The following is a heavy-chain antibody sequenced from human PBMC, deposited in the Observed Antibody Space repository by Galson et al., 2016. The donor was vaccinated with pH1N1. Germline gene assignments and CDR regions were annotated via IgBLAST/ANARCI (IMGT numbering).Heavy chain of an antibody. CDR2: INPNSGDP. CDR1: GYTFTGHY. Sequence: SVKVSCKASGYTFTGHYIHWVRQAPGQGLQWMGRINPNSGDPQYAQTFQGRVTLTSDTSIGTAYLQFNSLRSDDSAIYYCARHAVDFWSGYFSLQFDPWGQGTLVIVSS. V-gene: IGHV1-2*06. J-gene: IGHJ5*02. CDR3: ARHAVDFWSGYFSLQFDP. D-gene: IGHD3-3*01.